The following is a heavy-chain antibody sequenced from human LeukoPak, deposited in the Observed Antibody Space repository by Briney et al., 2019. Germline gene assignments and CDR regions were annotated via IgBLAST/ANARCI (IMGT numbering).Heavy chain of an antibody. D-gene: IGHD6-13*01. V-gene: IGHV3-30*02. CDR3: AVGVAAADYVGDDAFDI. J-gene: IGHJ3*02. CDR2: IRYDGSNK. CDR1: GFTFSSYG. Sequence: GGSLRLSCAASGFTFSSYGIHWVRQAPGKGLEWVAFIRYDGSNKYYADSVKGRFTISRDNSKNTLYLQMNSLRAEQTAVYYCAVGVAAADYVGDDAFDIWGQGTMVTVSS.